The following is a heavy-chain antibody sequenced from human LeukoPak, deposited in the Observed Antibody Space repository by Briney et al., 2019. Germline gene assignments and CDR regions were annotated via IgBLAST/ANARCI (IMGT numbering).Heavy chain of an antibody. CDR3: ARDKNDYVWGSYRYFDY. Sequence: ASVKVSCKASGYTFTSYYMHLVRQAPGQGLEWMGIINPSGGSTSYAQKFQGRVTMTRDTSTSTVYMELSSLRSEDTAVYYCARDKNDYVWGSYRYFDYWGQGTLVTVSS. CDR1: GYTFTSYY. V-gene: IGHV1-46*01. D-gene: IGHD3-16*02. J-gene: IGHJ4*02. CDR2: INPSGGST.